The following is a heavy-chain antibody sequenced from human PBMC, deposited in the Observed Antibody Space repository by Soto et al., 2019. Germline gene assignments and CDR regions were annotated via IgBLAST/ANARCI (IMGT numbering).Heavy chain of an antibody. CDR3: ARGLQQLGNDY. CDR2: INHSGST. Sequence: SETLSLTCAVYGGSFSGYYWSWIRQPPGKGLEWIGEINHSGSTNYNPSLKSRVTISVDTSKNQFSLKLSSVTAADTAVYYCARGLQQLGNDYWGQGTLVTVSS. CDR1: GGSFSGYY. V-gene: IGHV4-34*01. D-gene: IGHD6-13*01. J-gene: IGHJ4*02.